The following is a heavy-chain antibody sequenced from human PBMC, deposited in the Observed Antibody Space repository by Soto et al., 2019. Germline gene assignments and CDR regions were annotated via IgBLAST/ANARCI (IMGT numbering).Heavy chain of an antibody. J-gene: IGHJ4*02. CDR2: IYASGGST. CDR1: GYTFTSYN. V-gene: IGHV1-46*01. CDR3: FRGGFPDYGKEGRY. D-gene: IGHD4-17*01. Sequence: QVQLMQSGAEVKKPGASVKDSCKASGYTFTSYNVHWVRQAPGQGLEWMGIIYASGGSTTYAQNFQGRLTVTRDTSTSTVYMELSILRSDDTAVYYCFRGGFPDYGKEGRYWGQGTLVTVSS.